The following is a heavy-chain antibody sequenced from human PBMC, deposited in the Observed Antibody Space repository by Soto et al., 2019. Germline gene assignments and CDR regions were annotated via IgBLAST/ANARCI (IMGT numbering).Heavy chain of an antibody. CDR3: VRSSGSQPRAGWFDP. J-gene: IGHJ5*02. Sequence: EVQLVESGGGLAQPGWSRRLSCAASGFNFDDHAMHWVRQTPGKGLELVSGISWNRVPINYADSIKGRFTISRDNAKRTLYLQMNNLRPADTAMYFCVRSSGSQPRAGWFDPWGQGTLVTVS. V-gene: IGHV3-9*01. CDR1: GFNFDDHA. CDR2: ISWNRVPI. D-gene: IGHD1-26*01.